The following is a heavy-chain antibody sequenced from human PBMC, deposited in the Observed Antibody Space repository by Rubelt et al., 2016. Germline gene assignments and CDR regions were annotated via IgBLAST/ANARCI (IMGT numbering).Heavy chain of an antibody. J-gene: IGHJ6*02. CDR1: GGSMSGSSHY. V-gene: IGHV4-39*01. CDR3: ARHQLYDILTGLYGMDV. D-gene: IGHD3-9*01. CDR2: IYYRGNT. Sequence: QLQLQESGPGLVKPSEILSLTCTVSGGSMSGSSHYWAWIRQPPGKGLEWIGTIYYRGNTYYNPSLKSRVTMSVDTSKKQFSRKLSSCTAAGTAVDYGARHQLYDILTGLYGMDVWGQGTTVTVSS.